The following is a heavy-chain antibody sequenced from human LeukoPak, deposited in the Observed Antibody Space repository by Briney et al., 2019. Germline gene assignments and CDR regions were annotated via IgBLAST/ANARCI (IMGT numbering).Heavy chain of an antibody. D-gene: IGHD3-10*01. CDR1: GGSISTYY. CDR2: FYHRGSA. J-gene: IGHJ4*02. CDR3: ARAGGYYTSGNYLGY. V-gene: IGHV4-59*01. Sequence: PSETLSLTCTVSGGSISTYYWSWIRQPPGKGLEWIGYFYHRGSANYNPSLKSRVAISLDTSKNQFSLKLSSVTAADTAVYYCARAGGYYTSGNYLGYWGQGTLVTVSS.